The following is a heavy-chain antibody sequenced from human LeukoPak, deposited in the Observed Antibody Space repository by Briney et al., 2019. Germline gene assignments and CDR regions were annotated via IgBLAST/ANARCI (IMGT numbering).Heavy chain of an antibody. D-gene: IGHD2-2*01. CDR1: GGSFSGYY. Sequence: PSETLSLTCAVYGGSFSGYYWSWIRQPPGKGLEWIGEINHSGSTNYNPSLKSRVTISVHPSKNQFSLQLSSVTAADTAVYYCARGVGKYQLRGFDPWGQGTLVTVSS. CDR3: ARGVGKYQLRGFDP. J-gene: IGHJ5*02. V-gene: IGHV4-34*01. CDR2: INHSGST.